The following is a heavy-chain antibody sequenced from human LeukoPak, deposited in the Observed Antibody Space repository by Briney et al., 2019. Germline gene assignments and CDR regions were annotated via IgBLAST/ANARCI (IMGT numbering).Heavy chain of an antibody. V-gene: IGHV1-46*01. CDR1: GYTFTGYY. Sequence: ASVKVSCKASGYTFTGYYMHWVRQAPGQGLEWMGIINPSGGSTSYAQTFQGRVTMTRDMSTSTVYMELSSLRSEDTAVYYCAVAGRGENYYYYMDVWGKGTTVTVSS. CDR2: INPSGGST. D-gene: IGHD6-19*01. CDR3: AVAGRGENYYYYMDV. J-gene: IGHJ6*03.